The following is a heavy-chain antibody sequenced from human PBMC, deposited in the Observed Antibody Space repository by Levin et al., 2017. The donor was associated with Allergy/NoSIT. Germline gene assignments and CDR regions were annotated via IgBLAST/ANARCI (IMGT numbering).Heavy chain of an antibody. V-gene: IGHV3-48*02. CDR1: GVAFSSYS. CDR3: AEMKRNILQAFGI. Sequence: GESLKISCVASGVAFSSYSMNWVRQAPGKGLEWISYISSSSSSIDYADSVKGRFTISRDNAKNSLFLQMNSLRDEDTAVYFCAEMKRNILQAFGIWGQGTMVTVSS. CDR2: ISSSSSSI. D-gene: IGHD2/OR15-2a*01. J-gene: IGHJ3*02.